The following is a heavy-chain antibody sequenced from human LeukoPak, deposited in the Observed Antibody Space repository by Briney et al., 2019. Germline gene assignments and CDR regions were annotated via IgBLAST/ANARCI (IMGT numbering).Heavy chain of an antibody. D-gene: IGHD3-22*01. CDR2: ISTGGDI. V-gene: IGHV4-4*08. Sequence: SDTLSLTCAVSAGSICNSYCSWARQPPGRGLEFIGYISTGGDINYNPSLRSRATMSIHPSNNQLSLTLTSVTTADTGVYFCVRGPGRGYDLEPWGQGSLVTVSS. CDR3: VRGPGRGYDLEP. J-gene: IGHJ5*02. CDR1: AGSICNSY.